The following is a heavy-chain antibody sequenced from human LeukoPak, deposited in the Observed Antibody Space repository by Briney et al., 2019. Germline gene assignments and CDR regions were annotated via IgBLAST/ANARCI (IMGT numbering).Heavy chain of an antibody. CDR1: GGSFSGYY. CDR2: INHNGST. CDR3: ARRRVGATIPRIYFDY. Sequence: SETLSLTCAVYGGSFSGYYWSWIRQPPWKGLEWIGEINHNGSTNYNPSLKSRVTISVDTSKNQFSLKLSSVTAADTAVYYCARRRVGATIPRIYFDYWGQGTLVTVSS. J-gene: IGHJ4*02. V-gene: IGHV4-34*01. D-gene: IGHD1-26*01.